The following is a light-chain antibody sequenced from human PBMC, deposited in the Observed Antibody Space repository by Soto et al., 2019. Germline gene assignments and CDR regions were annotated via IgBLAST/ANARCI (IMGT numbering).Light chain of an antibody. CDR2: VNS. CDR3: QSYDSSLSVV. J-gene: IGLJ2*01. CDR1: SSNIGAGYD. Sequence: QPVLTQPPSVSGAPGQRVTISCTGSSSNIGAGYDVHWYQQLPGTAPKLLIYVNSNRPSGVPDRFSGSKSGTSASLAITGLQAEDEADYYFQSYDSSLSVVFGGGTKLTVL. V-gene: IGLV1-40*01.